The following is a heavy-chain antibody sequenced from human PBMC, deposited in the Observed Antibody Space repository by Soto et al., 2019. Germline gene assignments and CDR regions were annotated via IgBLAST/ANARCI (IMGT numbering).Heavy chain of an antibody. CDR3: ESSFCVYGGKRNHDAFDI. J-gene: IGHJ3*02. CDR1: GYSFTSYW. D-gene: IGHD4-17*01. V-gene: IGHV5-51*01. CDR2: IYPGDSDT. Sequence: PGESLKISCKGSGYSFTSYWIGLVRQMPGKGLEWMGIIYPGDSDTRYSPSFQGQVTISADTSISTAYLQWSSLKASGTARYYCESSFCVYGGKRNHDAFDIWGQGTMVTVSS.